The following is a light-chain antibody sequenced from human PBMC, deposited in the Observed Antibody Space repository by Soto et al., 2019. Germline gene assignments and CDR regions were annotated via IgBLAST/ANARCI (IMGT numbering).Light chain of an antibody. J-gene: IGKJ1*01. Sequence: DIHMTQSPSAMSASIGDRVTITCRASQGISNFLAWFQQKPGEVPKRLIYATSSLQSGVPSRFSGSGSGTEFTLTISSLQPDDFATYYCQHYNSYSEAFGQGTKVDIK. CDR3: QHYNSYSEA. V-gene: IGKV1-17*03. CDR1: QGISNF. CDR2: ATS.